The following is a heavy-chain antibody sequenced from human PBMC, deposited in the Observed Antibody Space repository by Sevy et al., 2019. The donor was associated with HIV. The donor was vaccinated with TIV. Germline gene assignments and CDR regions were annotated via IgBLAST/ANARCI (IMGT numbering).Heavy chain of an antibody. CDR3: ARAPLTYYYDSSGDYAQDKIDY. J-gene: IGHJ4*02. Sequence: SQTLSLTCAISGDSVSSNSAAWNWIRQSPSRGLEWLGRTYYRSKWYNDYAVSVKSRITINPDTSKNQFSLQLNSVTPEDTAVYYCARAPLTYYYDSSGDYAQDKIDYWGQGTLVTVSS. CDR1: GDSVSSNSAA. D-gene: IGHD3-22*01. CDR2: TYYRSKWYN. V-gene: IGHV6-1*01.